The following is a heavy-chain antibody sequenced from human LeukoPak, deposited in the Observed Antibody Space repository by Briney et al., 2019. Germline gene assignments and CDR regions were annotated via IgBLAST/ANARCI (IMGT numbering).Heavy chain of an antibody. V-gene: IGHV4-61*01. J-gene: IGHJ4*02. Sequence: SETLPLTCTVSGGSIRSSYYYWSWIRQPPGKGLEWIGYIYYSGSTNYNPSLKSRVIISVDTSKNQFSLKLSSVAAADTAVYYCARDYGDYFDYWGQGTLVTVSS. CDR3: ARDYGDYFDY. CDR1: GGSIRSSYYY. D-gene: IGHD4-17*01. CDR2: IYYSGST.